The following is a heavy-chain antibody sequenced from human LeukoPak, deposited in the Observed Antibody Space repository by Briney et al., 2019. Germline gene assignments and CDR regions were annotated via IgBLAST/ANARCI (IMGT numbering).Heavy chain of an antibody. V-gene: IGHV3-48*04. D-gene: IGHD3-9*01. J-gene: IGHJ1*01. Sequence: GGSLRLSCAASGFTFSIYSMNWVRQAPGKGLEWVSYITSSSSTIYYADSVKGRFTISRDNAKNSLYLQMNSLRAEDTAVYYCARDGHYDILTGYFQDWGQGTLVTVSS. CDR3: ARDGHYDILTGYFQD. CDR1: GFTFSIYS. CDR2: ITSSSSTI.